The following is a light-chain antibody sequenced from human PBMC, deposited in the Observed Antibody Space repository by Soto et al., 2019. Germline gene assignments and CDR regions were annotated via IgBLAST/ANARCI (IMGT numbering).Light chain of an antibody. J-gene: IGLJ1*01. CDR3: LLYYRPAAV. CDR1: TGAVSSGNV. V-gene: IGLV7-43*01. CDR2: SVD. Sequence: QAVMPQAPAGTVTPGGTVTLTCESATGAVSSGNVPSWFQQKPGQPPRAVIDSVDSKHSWTPARFSGSLLEGKAALTLSHVLPEDEVDYSCLLYYRPAAVVGSGTKGTV.